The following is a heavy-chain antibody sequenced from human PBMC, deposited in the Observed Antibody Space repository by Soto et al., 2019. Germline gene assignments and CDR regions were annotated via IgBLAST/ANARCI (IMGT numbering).Heavy chain of an antibody. Sequence: QVQLVQSGAEVKKPGSSVKVSCKASGGTFSSYAISWVRQAPGQGLEWMGGIIPIFGTANYAQKFQGRVTISADKSTSIAYMELSSLRSEDTAVYYCARDWERYYDSSGYYQANAFDIWGQGTMVNLSS. D-gene: IGHD3-22*01. V-gene: IGHV1-69*06. CDR3: ARDWERYYDSSGYYQANAFDI. CDR1: GGTFSSYA. CDR2: IIPIFGTA. J-gene: IGHJ3*02.